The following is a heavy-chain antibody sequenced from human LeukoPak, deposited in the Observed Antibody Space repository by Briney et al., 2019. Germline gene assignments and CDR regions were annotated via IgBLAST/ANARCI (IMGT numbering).Heavy chain of an antibody. CDR2: ISGSGGST. CDR3: AKTLGQWLVRGSDWFDP. CDR1: GFTFSSYA. Sequence: GGSLRLSCAASGFTFSSYAMSWVRQAPGKGLEWVSAISGSGGSTYYADSVKGRFTISRDNSKNTLYLQMNSLRAEDTAVYYCAKTLGQWLVRGSDWFDPWGQGTLVTVSS. V-gene: IGHV3-23*01. D-gene: IGHD6-19*01. J-gene: IGHJ5*02.